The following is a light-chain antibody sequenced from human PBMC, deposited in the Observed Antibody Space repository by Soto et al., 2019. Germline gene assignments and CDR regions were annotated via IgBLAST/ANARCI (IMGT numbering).Light chain of an antibody. Sequence: DIQMTQSPSSVSASVGDKVTITCRASQGIRSWLAWYQQRPGKAPQLLVFGANILETGVPSRFAGSGSGTDFTLTISCLQPDDFATYYCQQANSLPLTFGGGTRVEI. J-gene: IGKJ4*01. CDR2: GAN. V-gene: IGKV1-12*01. CDR3: QQANSLPLT. CDR1: QGIRSW.